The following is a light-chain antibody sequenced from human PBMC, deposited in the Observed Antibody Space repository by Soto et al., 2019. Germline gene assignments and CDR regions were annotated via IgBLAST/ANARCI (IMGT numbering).Light chain of an antibody. CDR3: GSYAGISTVVV. CDR2: EGS. CDR1: SSDVGPYNL. J-gene: IGLJ2*01. V-gene: IGLV2-23*03. Sequence: QSALTQPASVSGSPGQSITISCTGTSSDVGPYNLVSCYQQHPATAHQLLIYEGSKRLSGVSNRFSGSKSGNTASLTISGLQAEYEADYYCGSYAGISTVVVFGGGTKLTVL.